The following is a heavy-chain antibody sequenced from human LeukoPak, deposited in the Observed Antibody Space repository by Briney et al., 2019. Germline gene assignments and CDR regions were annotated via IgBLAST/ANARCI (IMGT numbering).Heavy chain of an antibody. CDR3: AREVVVRENWFDP. D-gene: IGHD2-21*01. J-gene: IGHJ5*02. CDR1: GFTFSSYA. Sequence: PGGSLRLSCAASGFTFSSYAMHWVRQAPGRGLEWVAVISYDGSNKYCADSVKGRFTISRDNSKNTLYLQMNSLRAEDTAGYYCAREVVVRENWFDPWGQGTLVTVSS. V-gene: IGHV3-30-3*01. CDR2: ISYDGSNK.